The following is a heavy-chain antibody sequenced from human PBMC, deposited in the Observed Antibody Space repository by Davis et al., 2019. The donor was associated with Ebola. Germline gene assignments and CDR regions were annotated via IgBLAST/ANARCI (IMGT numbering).Heavy chain of an antibody. CDR1: GYTFTGYG. J-gene: IGHJ4*02. CDR2: ISAYNGNT. Sequence: ASVQVSCKASGYTFTGYGISWVRPAPGHGLEWMGWISAYNGNTNYAQKLQGRVTMTTDTSTSTAYMELRSLRSDDTAVYYCARDPGRGWELPYWGQGTLVTVSS. CDR3: ARDPGRGWELPY. V-gene: IGHV1-18*01. D-gene: IGHD1-26*01.